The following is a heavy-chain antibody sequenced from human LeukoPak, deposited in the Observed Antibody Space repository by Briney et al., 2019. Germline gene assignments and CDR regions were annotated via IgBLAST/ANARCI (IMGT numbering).Heavy chain of an antibody. CDR3: ARDVGLSGYDLNDY. D-gene: IGHD5-12*01. CDR1: GFTFGTYW. Sequence: PGGSLRLSCVGSGFTFGTYWMTWVAQAPGKGLSWEANLKYDGSEKYYVDSVKGRFTISRDNAKNSLYLQMNSRRVEDTAVYYCARDVGLSGYDLNDYWGQGTLVTVSS. V-gene: IGHV3-7*01. CDR2: LKYDGSEK. J-gene: IGHJ4*02.